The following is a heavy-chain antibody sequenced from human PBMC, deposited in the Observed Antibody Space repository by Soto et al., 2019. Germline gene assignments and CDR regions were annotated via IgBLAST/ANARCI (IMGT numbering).Heavy chain of an antibody. CDR2: IYYSGST. V-gene: IGHV4-59*01. J-gene: IGHJ4*02. CDR1: GGSISIYY. Sequence: SETLSLTCTVSGGSISIYYWSWIRQPPGKGLEWIGYIYYSGSTNYNPSLKSRVTISVDTSKNQFSLKLSSVTAADTAVYYCARARFGELVDYWGQGTLVTVSS. CDR3: ARARFGELVDY. D-gene: IGHD3-10*02.